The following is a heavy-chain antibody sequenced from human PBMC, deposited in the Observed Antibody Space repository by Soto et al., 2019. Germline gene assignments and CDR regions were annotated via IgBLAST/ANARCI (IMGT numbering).Heavy chain of an antibody. V-gene: IGHV4-39*01. CDR2: IYYSGST. J-gene: IGHJ5*02. D-gene: IGHD6-13*01. Sequence: SETLSLTCTVSGGSISSSSYYWGWIRRPPGKGLEWIGSIYYSGSTYYNPSLKSRVTISVDTSKNQFSLKLSSVTAADTAVYYCARHRSTLQQLNNWFDPWGQGTLVTVSS. CDR3: ARHRSTLQQLNNWFDP. CDR1: GGSISSSSYY.